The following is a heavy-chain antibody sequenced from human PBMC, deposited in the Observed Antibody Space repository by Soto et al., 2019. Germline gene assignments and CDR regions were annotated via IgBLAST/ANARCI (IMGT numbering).Heavy chain of an antibody. V-gene: IGHV4-30-4*01. D-gene: IGHD3-16*02. CDR2: FYYSGTT. Sequence: SETLSLTCSVSGGSISSDDFYWSWIRQHPGKGLEWIGYFYYSGTTYYNPSLKSRVTISVDTSKNQFSLKLSSVTAADTAVYYCARDLSDYNGMDVWGQGTTVTVSS. J-gene: IGHJ6*02. CDR3: ARDLSDYNGMDV. CDR1: GGSISSDDFY.